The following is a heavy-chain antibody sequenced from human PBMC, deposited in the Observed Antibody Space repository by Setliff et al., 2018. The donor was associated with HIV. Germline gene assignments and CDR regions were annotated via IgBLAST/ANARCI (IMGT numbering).Heavy chain of an antibody. CDR2: ISGSAAST. D-gene: IGHD3-22*01. Sequence: GGSLRLSCAASGFTFSTYAMSWVRQAPGKGLEWVSSISGSAASTYYADSVKGRFTISRDNSKYTLFLQMNSLRAEDTAVYYCAKDFYSDNSGSPGPYYMDVWGKGTTVTVS. CDR3: AKDFYSDNSGSPGPYYMDV. V-gene: IGHV3-23*01. CDR1: GFTFSTYA. J-gene: IGHJ6*03.